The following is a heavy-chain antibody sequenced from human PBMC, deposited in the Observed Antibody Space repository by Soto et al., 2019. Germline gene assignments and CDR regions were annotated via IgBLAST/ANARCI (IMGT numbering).Heavy chain of an antibody. Sequence: PGGSLRLSCAASGFTFSSYSMNWVRQAPGKGLEWVSYISSSSSTIYYADSVKGRFTISRDNAKNSLYLQMNSLRAEDTAVYYCARPSSSSGSYYYYYMDVWGKGTTVTVSS. CDR3: ARPSSSSGSYYYYYMDV. V-gene: IGHV3-48*01. CDR1: GFTFSSYS. J-gene: IGHJ6*03. CDR2: ISSSSSTI. D-gene: IGHD6-6*01.